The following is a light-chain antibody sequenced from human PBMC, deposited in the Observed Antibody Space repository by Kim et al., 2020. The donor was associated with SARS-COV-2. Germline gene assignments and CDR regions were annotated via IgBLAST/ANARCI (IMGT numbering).Light chain of an antibody. CDR1: RRESGKYNL. CDR3: CSYAGSGTFAV. J-gene: IGLJ2*01. Sequence: SITMSCTGSRRESGKYNLVYGYQKYPGNDPKLIIKEDFKRPTGESNRCSGSKAANTASLTISGLQAEDEGNYYCCSYAGSGTFAVFGGGTQLTVL. V-gene: IGLV2-23*02. CDR2: EDF.